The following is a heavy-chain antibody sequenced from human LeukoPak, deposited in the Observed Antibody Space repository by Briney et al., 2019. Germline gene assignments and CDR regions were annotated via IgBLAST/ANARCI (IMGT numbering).Heavy chain of an antibody. J-gene: IGHJ6*02. V-gene: IGHV3-23*01. D-gene: IGHD2-2*01. Sequence: PGGSLRLSCAASGFTFSSYAMSWVRQAPGKGLEWVSAISGSGGSTYYADSVKGRFTISRDNSKNTLYLQMNSLRAEDTAVYYCAKSIVVVPAAMIDSYYGMDVWGQGTTVTVSS. CDR1: GFTFSSYA. CDR3: AKSIVVVPAAMIDSYYGMDV. CDR2: ISGSGGST.